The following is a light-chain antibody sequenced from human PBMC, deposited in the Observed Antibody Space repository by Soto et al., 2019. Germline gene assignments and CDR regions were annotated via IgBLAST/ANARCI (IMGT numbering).Light chain of an antibody. CDR1: QSISSY. J-gene: IGKJ1*01. Sequence: DIQMTQSPSSLSASVGDRVTITCRASQSISSYLNLYQQKPGKAPKLLIYAASSLQSGVPSRFSGSGSGTDFTLTISSLQPEDVATYFCQKYDSVPWSFGQGTRVEI. V-gene: IGKV1-39*01. CDR3: QKYDSVPWS. CDR2: AAS.